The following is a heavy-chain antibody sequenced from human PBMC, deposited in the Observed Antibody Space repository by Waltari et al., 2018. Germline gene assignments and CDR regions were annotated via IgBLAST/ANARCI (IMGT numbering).Heavy chain of an antibody. CDR2: INTNTQNP. J-gene: IGHJ4*02. V-gene: IGHV7-4-1*02. CDR1: GNTYTDHA. CDR3: ARELLGGGAFDS. D-gene: IGHD3-16*01. Sequence: QVQLVQSGSELKKPGASVKVSCKASGNTYTDHAMNWGRQAPGQGLQFLGWINTNTQNPFYARGFAGRFVFSLDTSISTAYMEITSLKTEDTAVYYCARELLGGGAFDSWGQGTLVSVSS.